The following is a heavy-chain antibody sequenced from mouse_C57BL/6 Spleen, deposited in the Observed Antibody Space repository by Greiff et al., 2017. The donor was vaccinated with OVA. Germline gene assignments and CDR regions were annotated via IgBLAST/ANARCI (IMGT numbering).Heavy chain of an antibody. CDR2: IYPGGGYT. V-gene: IGHV1-63*01. CDR1: GYSFTNYW. J-gene: IGHJ1*03. CDR3: ARRKWDMSYLDD. Sequence: QVQLKESGAELVRPGTSVKMSCKASGYSFTNYWISWAKQRPGHGLEWIGEIYPGGGYTNYNEKFKGKATLTADKSSNTAYMQLSSLTSEDSAIYFCARRKWDMSYLDDWGTGTTVTVSS. D-gene: IGHD1-3*01.